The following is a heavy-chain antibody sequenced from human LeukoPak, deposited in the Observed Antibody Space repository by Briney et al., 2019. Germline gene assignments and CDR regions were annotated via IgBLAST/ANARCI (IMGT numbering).Heavy chain of an antibody. CDR2: ISASGGST. D-gene: IGHD6-13*01. J-gene: IGHJ4*02. V-gene: IGHV3-23*01. CDR3: AKGPRQQLVTRFDN. Sequence: PGGSLRLSCAAPGFTFSTHAMSWVRQAPGKGLEWVSDISASGGSTYYADSVKGRFTVSRDNSKNTVYLQMSSLRADDTALYYCAKGPRQQLVTRFDNWGQGTLVTVSS. CDR1: GFTFSTHA.